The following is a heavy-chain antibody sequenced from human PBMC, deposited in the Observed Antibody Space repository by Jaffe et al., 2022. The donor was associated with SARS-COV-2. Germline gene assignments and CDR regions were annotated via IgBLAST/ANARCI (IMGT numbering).Heavy chain of an antibody. V-gene: IGHV3-49*03. D-gene: IGHD3-3*01. CDR2: IRREVYDGTA. J-gene: IGHJ4*02. Sequence: EVQVVESGGGLVQPGRSLRLSCTVSGFSFGDYAMSWFRQAPGKGLEWVGFIRREVYDGTAEYAASVKGRFTISRDDSKNIAYLQMNSLKTEDTAVYYCTRVREWKVLENYFDYWGQGTLVTVSS. CDR1: GFSFGDYA. CDR3: TRVREWKVLENYFDY.